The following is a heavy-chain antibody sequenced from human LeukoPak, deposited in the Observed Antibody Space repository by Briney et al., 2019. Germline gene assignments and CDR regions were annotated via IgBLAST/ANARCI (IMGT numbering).Heavy chain of an antibody. CDR1: GDSVSGYY. D-gene: IGHD6-19*01. Sequence: SETLSLTCIVSGDSVSGYYWNWIRQPPGKGLEWIGYTHHSGNTLYNPSLKSRVTTSVDTSKNQFSLSLSSVSAADTAVYYCASLPGSSGLQRVSYWGQGTLVTVSS. V-gene: IGHV4-59*02. CDR3: ASLPGSSGLQRVSY. CDR2: THHSGNT. J-gene: IGHJ4*02.